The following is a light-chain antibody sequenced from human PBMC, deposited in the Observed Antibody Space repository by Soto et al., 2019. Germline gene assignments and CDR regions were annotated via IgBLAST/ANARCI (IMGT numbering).Light chain of an antibody. J-gene: IGKJ1*01. CDR3: QQYNVWPQT. Sequence: IGMTDSPCTLSVSPRQRAVLSFMASQSVSSNLAWYQQRPGQAPRLLIYDASSRHTDIPDRFTGGGSGTEFTLTVDSLQTEDFGVYYCQQYNVWPQTFGQGTKVDIK. V-gene: IGKV3-15*01. CDR1: QSVSSN. CDR2: DAS.